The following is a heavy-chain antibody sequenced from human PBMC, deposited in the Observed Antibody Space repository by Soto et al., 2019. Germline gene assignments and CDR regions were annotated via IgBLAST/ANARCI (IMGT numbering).Heavy chain of an antibody. D-gene: IGHD3-10*01. CDR2: IKTDGTST. V-gene: IGHV3-74*01. CDR1: GFSFSDYW. J-gene: IGHJ4*02. CDR3: AKREGNTYGLFH. Sequence: EVQLVESGGGLVQPGGSLRLSCAASGFSFSDYWIHWVRQAPVKGLEWVSRIKTDGTSTDYADSVKGRFTISRDNAKNTLYLQMNSLSAEDTAVYYCAKREGNTYGLFHWGQGTLVTVSS.